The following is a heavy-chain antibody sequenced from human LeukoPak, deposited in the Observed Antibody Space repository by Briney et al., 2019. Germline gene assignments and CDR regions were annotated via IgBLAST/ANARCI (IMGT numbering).Heavy chain of an antibody. D-gene: IGHD2-2*03. Sequence: SETLSLTCAVYGGSFSGYYWSWIRQPPGKGLEWIGEINHSGSTNYNPSLKSRVTISVDTSKNQFSLKPSSVTAADTAVYYCARFSGYCSSTSCLYGALGYWGQGTLVTVSS. CDR1: GGSFSGYY. CDR2: INHSGST. V-gene: IGHV4-34*01. J-gene: IGHJ4*02. CDR3: ARFSGYCSSTSCLYGALGY.